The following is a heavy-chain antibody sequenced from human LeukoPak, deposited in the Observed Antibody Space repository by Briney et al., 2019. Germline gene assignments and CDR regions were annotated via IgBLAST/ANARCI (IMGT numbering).Heavy chain of an antibody. J-gene: IGHJ4*02. Sequence: GASVKVSCKASGYTFTSYGISWVRQAPGQGLEWMGWISAYNGNTNYAQKLQGRVTMTTDTSTSTACMELRSLRSDDTAVYYCAALYGGNPYDADYWGQGTLVTVSS. CDR2: ISAYNGNT. CDR3: AALYGGNPYDADY. V-gene: IGHV1-18*01. CDR1: GYTFTSYG. D-gene: IGHD4-23*01.